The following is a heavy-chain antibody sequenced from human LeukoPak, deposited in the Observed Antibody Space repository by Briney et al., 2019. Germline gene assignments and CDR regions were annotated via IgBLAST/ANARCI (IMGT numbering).Heavy chain of an antibody. Sequence: PSETLSLTCTVSGGSLSSSSYYWGWIRQPPGKGLEWIQSIHYSGSTHYNPSLKSRVTISVDTSKNQFSLKVSPVTAADTAVYYCARFKGDGSGYYYDYWGQGTLVTVSS. CDR3: ARFKGDGSGYYYDY. J-gene: IGHJ4*02. V-gene: IGHV4-39*01. CDR2: IHYSGST. CDR1: GGSLSSSSYY. D-gene: IGHD3-22*01.